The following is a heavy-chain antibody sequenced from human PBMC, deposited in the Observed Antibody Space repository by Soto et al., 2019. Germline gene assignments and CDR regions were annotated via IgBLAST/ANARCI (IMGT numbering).Heavy chain of an antibody. CDR3: ARQIRYFDWLYYFDY. V-gene: IGHV5-51*01. D-gene: IGHD3-9*01. Sequence: GESLKISCKGSGYSFTSYWIGWVRQMPGKGLEWMGIIYPGDSDTRYSPSFQGQVTISADKSISTAYLQWSSLKASDTAMYYCARQIRYFDWLYYFDYWGQGTLVTVSS. CDR2: IYPGDSDT. J-gene: IGHJ4*02. CDR1: GYSFTSYW.